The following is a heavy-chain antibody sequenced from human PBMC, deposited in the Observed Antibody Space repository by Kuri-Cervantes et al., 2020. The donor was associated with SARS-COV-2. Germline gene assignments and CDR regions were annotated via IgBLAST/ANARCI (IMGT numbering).Heavy chain of an antibody. CDR1: GFPFNTYT. J-gene: IGHJ3*02. V-gene: IGHV3-21*01. D-gene: IGHD3-3*01. Sequence: GESLKISCAASGFPFNTYTMNWVRQAPGKGLEWVSSISSSGNYVYYADSVKGRFTISRDNSKNTLYLQMNSLRAEDTAVYYCARDQGLAYYDFWSGYSNDAFDIWGQGTMVTVSS. CDR3: ARDQGLAYYDFWSGYSNDAFDI. CDR2: ISSSGNYV.